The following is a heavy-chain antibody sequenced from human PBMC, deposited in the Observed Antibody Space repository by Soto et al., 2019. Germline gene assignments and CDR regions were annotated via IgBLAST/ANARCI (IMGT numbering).Heavy chain of an antibody. CDR3: ARDAGGSDDAFDI. CDR1: GFTVSSNY. V-gene: IGHV3-53*01. D-gene: IGHD3-16*01. CDR2: IYSGGST. Sequence: GGSLRLSCAASGFTVSSNYMSWVRQAPGKGLEWVSVIYSGGSTYYADSVKGRFTISRDNSKNTLYLQMNSLRAEDTAVYYGARDAGGSDDAFDIGGQGTMVTVSS. J-gene: IGHJ3*02.